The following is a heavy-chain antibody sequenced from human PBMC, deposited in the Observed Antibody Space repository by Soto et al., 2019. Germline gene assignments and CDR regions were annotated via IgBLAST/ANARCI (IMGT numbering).Heavy chain of an antibody. D-gene: IGHD3-10*01. CDR2: IYHSGST. CDR1: GGSISSGGYS. V-gene: IGHV4-30-2*01. Sequence: PSETLSLTCAVSGGSISSGGYSWSWIRQPPGKGLEWIGYIYHSGSTYYNPSLKSRVTISVDRSKNQFSLKLSSVTAADTAVYYCARAESLWFGELWNWFDPWGQGTLVTVSS. CDR3: ARAESLWFGELWNWFDP. J-gene: IGHJ5*02.